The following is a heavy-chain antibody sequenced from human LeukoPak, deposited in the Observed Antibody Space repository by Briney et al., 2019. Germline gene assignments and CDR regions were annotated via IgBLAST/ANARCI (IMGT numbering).Heavy chain of an antibody. CDR2: INSDGSPT. CDR1: GFTFSIFW. CDR3: AILTGIAAAA. J-gene: IGHJ5*02. D-gene: IGHD6-13*01. V-gene: IGHV3-74*01. Sequence: PGRSLRLSCVASGFTFSIFWMHWVRHAPGKGLVWVSRINSDGSPTTYAEAVKGRFTISRDNAKNTLYLQMNSLRAEDTAIYYCAILTGIAAAAWGQGTLVTVSS.